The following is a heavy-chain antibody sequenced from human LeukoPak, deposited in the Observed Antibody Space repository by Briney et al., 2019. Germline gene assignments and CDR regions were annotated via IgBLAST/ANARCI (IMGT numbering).Heavy chain of an antibody. CDR1: GGTFSSYA. D-gene: IGHD4-17*01. J-gene: IGHJ6*03. CDR3: ASAQAVTPDYGDYSRDYYYYYMDV. Sequence: SVKVSCKASGGTFSSYAISWVRQAPGQGLEWMGGIIPIFGTANYAQKFQGRVTITADESTSTAYMELSSLRSEDTAVYYCASAQAVTPDYGDYSRDYYYYYMDVWGKGTTVTVSS. CDR2: IIPIFGTA. V-gene: IGHV1-69*01.